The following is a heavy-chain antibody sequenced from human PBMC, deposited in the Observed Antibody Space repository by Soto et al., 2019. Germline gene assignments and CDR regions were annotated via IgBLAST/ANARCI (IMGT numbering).Heavy chain of an antibody. CDR1: GGTFSSYA. J-gene: IGHJ6*02. V-gene: IGHV1-69*13. CDR3: ARNYDFWSGPTEYYYYYGMDV. D-gene: IGHD3-3*01. CDR2: IIPIFGTA. Sequence: SVKVSCKASGGTFSSYAISWVRQAPGQGLEWMGGIIPIFGTANYAQKFQGRVTITADESTSTAYMELSSLRSEDTAVYYCARNYDFWSGPTEYYYYYGMDVWGQGTTVTVS.